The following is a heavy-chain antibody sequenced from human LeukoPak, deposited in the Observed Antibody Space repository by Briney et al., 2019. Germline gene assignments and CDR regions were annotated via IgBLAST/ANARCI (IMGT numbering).Heavy chain of an antibody. CDR2: IYSGGST. D-gene: IGHD2-2*01. CDR1: GFTVSSNY. V-gene: IGHV3-53*01. CDR3: ARMYQLLYFDY. J-gene: IGHJ4*02. Sequence: GGSLRLSCAASGFTVSSNYMSWVRQAPGKGLEWVSVIYSGGSTYYADSVKGRFTISRDNSKNTLYLQVNSLRAEDTAVYYCARMYQLLYFDYWGQGTLVTVSS.